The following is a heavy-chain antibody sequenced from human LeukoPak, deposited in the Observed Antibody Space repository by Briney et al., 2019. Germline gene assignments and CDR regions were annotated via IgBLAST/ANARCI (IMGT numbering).Heavy chain of an antibody. CDR3: AKDYFPERDYVWGSYLSGSALDY. Sequence: GGSLRLSCAASGFTFSSYGMSWVRQAPGKGLEWVSAISGSGGSTYYADSVKGRFTISRDNSKNTLYLQMNSLRAEDTAVYYCAKDYFPERDYVWGSYLSGSALDYWGQGTLVTVSS. CDR2: ISGSGGST. D-gene: IGHD3-16*02. CDR1: GFTFSSYG. J-gene: IGHJ4*02. V-gene: IGHV3-23*01.